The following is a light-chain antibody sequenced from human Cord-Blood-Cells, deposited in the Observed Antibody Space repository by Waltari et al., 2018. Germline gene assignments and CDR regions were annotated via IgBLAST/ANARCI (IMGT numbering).Light chain of an antibody. J-gene: IGKJ1*01. CDR1: QSISSY. Sequence: DLQMTQSPSSLSASVVDRVPITCRASQSISSYLNWYQQKPGKAPKLLTYAASSLQSGVPSRFSGSGSGTDFTLTISSLQPEDFATYYCQQSYSTPWTFGQGTKVEIK. CDR3: QQSYSTPWT. CDR2: AAS. V-gene: IGKV1-39*01.